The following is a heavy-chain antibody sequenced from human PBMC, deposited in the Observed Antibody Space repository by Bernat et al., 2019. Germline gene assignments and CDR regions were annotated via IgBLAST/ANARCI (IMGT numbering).Heavy chain of an antibody. D-gene: IGHD3-22*01. J-gene: IGHJ3*02. V-gene: IGHV4-39*01. CDR2: VYSSGIT. CDR3: ATPWRATYYYGSSGYYGWDAFDT. CDR1: AGSISSHNYF. Sequence: QLQLQESGPGLVKPSETLSLTCTVSAGSISSHNYFWGWIREPPVKGLEWIGSVYSSGITYYNPSLKGRVTISVDTSKNQFSLTLTSVTAAHPAVYYCATPWRATYYYGSSGYYGWDAFDTWGQGTMVTVSS.